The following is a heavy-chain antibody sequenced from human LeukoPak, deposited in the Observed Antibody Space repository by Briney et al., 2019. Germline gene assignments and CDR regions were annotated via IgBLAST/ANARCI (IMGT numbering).Heavy chain of an antibody. J-gene: IGHJ4*02. CDR2: IYHSGST. Sequence: PSETLSLTCAVSGYSISSGYYWGWIRQPPGKGLEWIGSIYHSGSTYYNPSLKSRVTISVDTSKNQFSLKLSSVTAADTAVCYCARDTADSSGYRWDYWGQGTLVTVSS. CDR3: ARDTADSSGYRWDY. CDR1: GYSISSGYY. V-gene: IGHV4-38-2*02. D-gene: IGHD3-22*01.